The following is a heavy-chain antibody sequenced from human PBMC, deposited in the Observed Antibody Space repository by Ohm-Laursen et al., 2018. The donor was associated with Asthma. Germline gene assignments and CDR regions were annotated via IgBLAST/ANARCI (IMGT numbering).Heavy chain of an antibody. CDR2: IYYSRIT. D-gene: IGHD3-22*01. J-gene: IGHJ4*02. CDR3: ARGTFYYESTGYYFFDH. CDR1: GGSISSGGYY. V-gene: IGHV4-31*03. Sequence: SDTLSLTCPVSGGSISSGGYYWSWIRQHPGKGLEWIGYIYYSRITYSNPSLRSRVSISVDTSKNQFSLKLSPVTAADTAVYYCARGTFYYESTGYYFFDHWGQGALVTVSS.